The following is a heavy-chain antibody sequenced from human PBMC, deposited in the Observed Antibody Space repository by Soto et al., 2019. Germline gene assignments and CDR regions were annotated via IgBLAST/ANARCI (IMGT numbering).Heavy chain of an antibody. V-gene: IGHV1-18*01. CDR2: ISTYNGNR. D-gene: IGHD3-10*01. Sequence: QVQLVQSGSEVKKPGASVKVSCKASGYTFSIYGINWGRQAPGQGLEWMGWISTYNGNRDYAQNLQGRVTMTTDTSTSTAYMELMSLRSDDTAVYYCARNGGYGLDVWGQGTTVTVSS. J-gene: IGHJ6*02. CDR1: GYTFSIYG. CDR3: ARNGGYGLDV.